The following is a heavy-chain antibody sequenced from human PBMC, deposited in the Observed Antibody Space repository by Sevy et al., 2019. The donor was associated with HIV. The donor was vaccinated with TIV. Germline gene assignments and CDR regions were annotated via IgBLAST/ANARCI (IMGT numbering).Heavy chain of an antibody. D-gene: IGHD5-12*01. CDR1: GGSISVYF. J-gene: IGHJ5*02. CDR2: VYHTGST. V-gene: IGHV4-59*01. Sequence: SETLSLTCTVSGGSISVYFWSWIRQPPGKELEYIGYVYHTGSTNYNPSLKSRVTISVDTSNNQFSLKLTSVTAADTAVYYCARAPPVRSGDDSLNWFDPWGQGTLVTVSS. CDR3: ARAPPVRSGDDSLNWFDP.